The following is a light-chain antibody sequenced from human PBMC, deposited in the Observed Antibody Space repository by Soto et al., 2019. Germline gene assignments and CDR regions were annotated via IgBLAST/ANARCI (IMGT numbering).Light chain of an antibody. CDR2: DNN. CDR3: ATWDSSPIAGV. J-gene: IGLJ2*01. V-gene: IGLV1-51*01. Sequence: QSVLTQPPSVSAAPGQKVTISCYGSSSNIGNNFVSWYQHLPGTATKLLIYDNNKRHSGIPDRFSGTKSSTSATLGITGLQNGDEAHYYCATWDSSPIAGVCGGGTKVTVL. CDR1: SSNIGNNF.